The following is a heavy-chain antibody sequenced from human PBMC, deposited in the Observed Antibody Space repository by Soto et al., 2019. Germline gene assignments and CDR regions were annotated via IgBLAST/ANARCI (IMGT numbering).Heavy chain of an antibody. CDR2: IIPMFGAA. Sequence: QVHLVQSGSEVKKPGSSVKVSCKASGGTFTSYAISWVRQAPGQGLEWMGGIIPMFGAADYAQNFQGRVTITADKSTSTAYMELSSLRSEDTAVYYCARDRPASYIPYGMDVWGKGTTVTVSS. CDR1: GGTFTSYA. D-gene: IGHD1-20*01. V-gene: IGHV1-69*06. J-gene: IGHJ6*04. CDR3: ARDRPASYIPYGMDV.